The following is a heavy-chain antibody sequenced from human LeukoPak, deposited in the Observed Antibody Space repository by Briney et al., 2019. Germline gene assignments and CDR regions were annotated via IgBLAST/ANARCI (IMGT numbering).Heavy chain of an antibody. Sequence: SETLSLTCVVYGGFFSGYYWSWIRHPPGKGLEWIGEINHSGSTNYNPSLKSRVIISVDTSKNQFSLKLTSVTAADTAVYYCARSRLHPIIFDYWGQGTLVTVSS. D-gene: IGHD5-24*01. CDR1: GGFFSGYY. V-gene: IGHV4-34*01. CDR2: INHSGST. CDR3: ARSRLHPIIFDY. J-gene: IGHJ4*02.